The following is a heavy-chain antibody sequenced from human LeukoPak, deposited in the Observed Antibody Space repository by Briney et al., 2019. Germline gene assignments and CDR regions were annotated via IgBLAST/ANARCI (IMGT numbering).Heavy chain of an antibody. CDR1: GFTFSSYG. CDR2: ISYDGRVM. J-gene: IGHJ6*04. Sequence: GWSLRLSCAASGFTFSSYGMQWVRQAPGKGLEWVGVISYDGRVMFYGDSVKGRFTISRDNAKNSLYLQMNSLRADDTAVYYCARGVSITFFGVVIAMDVWGKGTTVTVSS. V-gene: IGHV3-30*03. D-gene: IGHD3-3*01. CDR3: ARGVSITFFGVVIAMDV.